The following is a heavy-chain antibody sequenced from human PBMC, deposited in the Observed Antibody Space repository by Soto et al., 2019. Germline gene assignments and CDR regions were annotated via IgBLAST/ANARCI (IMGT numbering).Heavy chain of an antibody. D-gene: IGHD3-22*01. CDR3: ASNVKTMIVGGMDV. J-gene: IGHJ6*02. CDR2: IYYSGST. CDR1: GGSISSYY. Sequence: ASETLSLTCTVSGGSISSYYWSWIRQPPGKGLEWIGYIYYSGSTNYNPSLKSRVTISVDTSKNQFSLKLSSVTAADTAVYYCASNVKTMIVGGMDVWGQGTTVTVSS. V-gene: IGHV4-59*01.